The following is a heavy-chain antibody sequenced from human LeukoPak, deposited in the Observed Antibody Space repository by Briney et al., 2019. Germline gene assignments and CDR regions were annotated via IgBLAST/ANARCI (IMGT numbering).Heavy chain of an antibody. J-gene: IGHJ6*04. CDR3: AGIPVFGVVLHQEPV. D-gene: IGHD3-3*01. CDR2: FIPILGTA. CDR1: GGTFSSYA. Sequence: SVKVSCKASGGTFSSYAISWVRQAPGQGLEWMGVFIPILGTANSTQKFQDRVTITADMSTNTAYMELSSLRSEDTAVYFCAGIPVFGVVLHQEPVWGKGTTVTVSS. V-gene: IGHV1-69*10.